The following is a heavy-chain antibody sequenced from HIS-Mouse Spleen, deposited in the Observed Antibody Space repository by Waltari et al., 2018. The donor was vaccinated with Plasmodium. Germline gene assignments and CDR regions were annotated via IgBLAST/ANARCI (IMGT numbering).Heavy chain of an antibody. CDR1: GGSFSGYY. CDR2: INHSGST. D-gene: IGHD6-13*01. Sequence: QVQLQQWGAGLLKPSETLSLTCAVYGGSFSGYYWSWIRQPPGKGLEWIGEINHSGSTNYNPSLKRRVTISVDTSKNQVSLKLSSVTAADTAVYYCARGSAAAGPFDYWGQGTLVTVSS. V-gene: IGHV4-34*01. J-gene: IGHJ4*02. CDR3: ARGSAAAGPFDY.